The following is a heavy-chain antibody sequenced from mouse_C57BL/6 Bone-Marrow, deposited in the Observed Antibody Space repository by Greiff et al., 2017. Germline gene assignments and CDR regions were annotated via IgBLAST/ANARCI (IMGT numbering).Heavy chain of an antibody. CDR1: GYTFTDYY. V-gene: IGHV1-77*01. CDR2: IGPGSGST. J-gene: IGHJ3*01. CDR3: AAWFAY. Sequence: VQLQQSGAELVKPGASVKISCKASGYTFTDYYINWVKQRPGPCLEWIGKIGPGSGSTYYNEKFKGKATLTVDKSSSTAYMELNRLTSEDSAVYYCAAWFAYWGQGTLVTVSA.